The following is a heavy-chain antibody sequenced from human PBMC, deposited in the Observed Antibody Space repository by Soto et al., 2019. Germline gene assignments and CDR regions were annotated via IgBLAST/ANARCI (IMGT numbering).Heavy chain of an antibody. D-gene: IGHD2-21*02. Sequence: PGGSLRLSCTASGFTFGDYAMSWFRQAPGKGLEWVGFIRSKAYGGTTEYVASVKGRFTISRDDSKSIAYLQMNSLKTEDTAVYYCTRDPLAYCGGDCYLWGQGTLVTVSS. J-gene: IGHJ4*02. V-gene: IGHV3-49*03. CDR2: IRSKAYGGTT. CDR1: GFTFGDYA. CDR3: TRDPLAYCGGDCYL.